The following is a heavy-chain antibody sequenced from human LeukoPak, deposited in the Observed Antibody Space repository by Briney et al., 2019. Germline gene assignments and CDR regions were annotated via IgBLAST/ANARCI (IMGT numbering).Heavy chain of an antibody. CDR3: ARDYGYDSSGYRIDY. J-gene: IGHJ4*02. CDR2: IYYSGST. CDR1: GGSISSGGYS. D-gene: IGHD3-22*01. V-gene: IGHV4-30-4*07. Sequence: SETLSLTCAVSGGSISSGGYSWSWIRQPPGKGLEWIGYIYYSGSTYYNPSLKSRVTISVDTSKNQFSLKLSSVTAADTAVYYCARDYGYDSSGYRIDYWGQGTLVTVSS.